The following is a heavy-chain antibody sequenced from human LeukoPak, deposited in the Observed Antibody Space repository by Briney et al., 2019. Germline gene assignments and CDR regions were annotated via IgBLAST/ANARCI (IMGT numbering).Heavy chain of an antibody. D-gene: IGHD3-9*01. J-gene: IGHJ6*04. CDR1: GFTFSSYS. Sequence: PGGSLRLSCAASGFTFSSYSMNWVRQAPGKGLEWVSSISSSSSYIYYADPVKGRFTISRDNAKNSLYLQMNSLRAEDTAVYYCARDLHYDILTGPLGMDVWGKGTTVTVSS. V-gene: IGHV3-21*01. CDR2: ISSSSSYI. CDR3: ARDLHYDILTGPLGMDV.